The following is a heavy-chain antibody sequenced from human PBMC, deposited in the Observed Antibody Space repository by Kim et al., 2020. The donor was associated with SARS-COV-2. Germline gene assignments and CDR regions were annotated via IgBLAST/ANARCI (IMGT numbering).Heavy chain of an antibody. J-gene: IGHJ6*02. V-gene: IGHV3-21*01. CDR3: ARMVRGVIGGFYYYYGMDV. CDR2: ISSSSSYI. Sequence: GGSLRLSCAASGFTFSSYSMNWVRQAPGKGLEWVSSISSSSSYIYYADSVKGRFTISRDNAKNSLYLQMNSLRAEDTAVYYCARMVRGVIGGFYYYYGMDVWGQGTTVTVSS. D-gene: IGHD3-10*01. CDR1: GFTFSSYS.